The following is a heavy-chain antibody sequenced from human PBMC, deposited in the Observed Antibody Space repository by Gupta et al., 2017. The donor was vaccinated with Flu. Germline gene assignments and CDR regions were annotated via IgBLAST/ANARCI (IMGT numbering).Heavy chain of an antibody. CDR2: VYPGDSDT. V-gene: IGHV5-51*01. CDR3: ARQRGATWSYYLDI. Sequence: EVHLVQSGTEVKKPGESLKISCNGSGDSFSSSWIAWMRQMPGKGLEWMGIVYPGDSDTRYSPSFLGQVTISADKSISTAYLQWSGLKASDTAMYYCARQRGATWSYYLDIWAQGTLVTVSS. D-gene: IGHD2-8*02. J-gene: IGHJ4*02. CDR1: GDSFSSSW.